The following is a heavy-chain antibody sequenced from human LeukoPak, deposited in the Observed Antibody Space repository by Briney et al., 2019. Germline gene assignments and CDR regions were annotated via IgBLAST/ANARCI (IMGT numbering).Heavy chain of an antibody. CDR2: IYYSGST. D-gene: IGHD1-1*01. CDR1: GGSISSYY. V-gene: IGHV4-59*01. Sequence: SETLSLTCTVSGGSISSYYWSWIRQPPGKGLEWIGYIYYSGSTNYNPSLKSRVTISVDTSKNQLSLKLSSVTTADTDVYYCARYSATGNYFDYWGQGTLVTVSS. J-gene: IGHJ4*02. CDR3: ARYSATGNYFDY.